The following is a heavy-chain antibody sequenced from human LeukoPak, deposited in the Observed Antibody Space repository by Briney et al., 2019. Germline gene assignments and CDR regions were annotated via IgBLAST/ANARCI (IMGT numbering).Heavy chain of an antibody. CDR2: IYWDDDK. Sequence: SGPTLVKPTQTLTLTCAFSGFSLTTRGVGVGWIRQPPGKALEWLALIYWDDDKRYSPSLKSRLTITKDPSKKQVVLTVTNLDPVDTATYYCARLAYYDNSGSSRPFDIWGQGTMVTVSS. CDR3: ARLAYYDNSGSSRPFDI. D-gene: IGHD3-22*01. V-gene: IGHV2-5*02. CDR1: GFSLTTRGVG. J-gene: IGHJ3*02.